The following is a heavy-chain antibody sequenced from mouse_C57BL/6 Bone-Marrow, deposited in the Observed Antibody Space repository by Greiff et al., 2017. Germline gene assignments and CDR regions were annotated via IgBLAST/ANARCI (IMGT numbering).Heavy chain of an antibody. CDR1: GYTFKSYD. Sequence: QVQLKESGPELVKPGASVKLSCKASGYTFKSYDINWVKQRPGQGLEWIGWIYPRDGSTKYNEKFKGKATLTVDTSSSTAYMELHSLTSEDSAVYFCARDWFAYWGQGTLVTVSA. CDR2: IYPRDGST. V-gene: IGHV1-85*01. J-gene: IGHJ3*01. CDR3: ARDWFAY.